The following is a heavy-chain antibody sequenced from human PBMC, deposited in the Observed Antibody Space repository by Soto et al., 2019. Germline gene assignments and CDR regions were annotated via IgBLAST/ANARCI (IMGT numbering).Heavy chain of an antibody. CDR2: ISDSGDRT. CDR1: GFTLSMSA. Sequence: GGSLRLSCASSGFTLSMSAVNWVRQAPGKGLEWVSYISDSGDRTYYADSVKGRFTISRDRSKNTVSLQMDSLRAEDTAVYYCAKDRGIIVKAGDAFDVWGQGTKVTVTS. V-gene: IGHV3-23*01. CDR3: AKDRGIIVKAGDAFDV. J-gene: IGHJ3*01. D-gene: IGHD3-16*02.